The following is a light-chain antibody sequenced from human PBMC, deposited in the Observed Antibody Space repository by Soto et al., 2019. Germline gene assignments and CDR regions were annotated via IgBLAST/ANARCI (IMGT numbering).Light chain of an antibody. CDR2: GAS. CDR3: QQYGSSVGT. Sequence: EIVLTQSPGTLSLSPGERATLSCRASQSVTSNYLAWYQQKPGQAPRLLINGASSRATGIPDRFSGSGSGTDFTLTISSLEPEDFAVYYCQQYGSSVGTFGQGTKLEIK. CDR1: QSVTSNY. J-gene: IGKJ2*02. V-gene: IGKV3-20*01.